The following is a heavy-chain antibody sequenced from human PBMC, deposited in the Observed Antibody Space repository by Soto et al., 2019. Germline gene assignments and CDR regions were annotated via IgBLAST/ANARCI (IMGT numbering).Heavy chain of an antibody. J-gene: IGHJ6*02. V-gene: IGHV1-8*01. D-gene: IGHD3-22*01. CDR3: ASPPYHYDSSVYVFGMNV. CDR2: MNPNSGNT. CDR1: GYSFTSYD. Sequence: QVQLVQSGAEVKKSGASVKVSCKASGYSFTSYDIIWVRQATRQGLEWMRWMNPNSGNTGYAQKFQDRVTMTRDTSLNTAYLELSSLRSEDTDVYYCASPPYHYDSSVYVFGMNVWGQGTTVTVSS.